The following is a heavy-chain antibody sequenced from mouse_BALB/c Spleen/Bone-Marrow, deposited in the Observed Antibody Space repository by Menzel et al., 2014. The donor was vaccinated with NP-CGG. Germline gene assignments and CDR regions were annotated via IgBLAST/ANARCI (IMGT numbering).Heavy chain of an antibody. CDR2: IWRDGST. Sequence: VKLVESGPGLVAPSQSLSITCTVSGFSLTGYGVNWVRQPPGKGLEWLGMIWRDGSTDYNSALKSRLSISKDNSKSQVFLKMKHLQTHGTARSYGAKKKCGNYYAMDYWGQGTSVTVSS. CDR3: AKKKCGNYYAMDY. D-gene: IGHD2-10*02. J-gene: IGHJ4*01. CDR1: GFSLTGYG. V-gene: IGHV2-6-7*01.